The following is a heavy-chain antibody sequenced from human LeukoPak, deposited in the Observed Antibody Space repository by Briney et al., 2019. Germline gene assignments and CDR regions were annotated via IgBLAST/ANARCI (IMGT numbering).Heavy chain of an antibody. CDR2: ISSSSSYI. CDR3: VAYDSSGYYYVRPSPNAFDI. J-gene: IGHJ3*02. CDR1: GFTFSSYS. D-gene: IGHD3-22*01. V-gene: IGHV3-21*01. Sequence: GGSLRLSCAVSGFTFSSYSMNWVRQAPGKGLEWVSSISSSSSYIYYADSVKGRFTISRDNAKNSLYLQMNSLRAEDTAVYYCVAYDSSGYYYVRPSPNAFDIWGQGTMVTVSS.